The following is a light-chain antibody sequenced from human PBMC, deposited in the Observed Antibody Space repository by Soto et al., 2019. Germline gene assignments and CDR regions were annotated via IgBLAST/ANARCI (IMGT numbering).Light chain of an antibody. CDR2: STT. V-gene: IGKV1-39*01. J-gene: IGKJ3*01. CDR3: QQTYSPLFT. CDR1: RSINTY. Sequence: DIQMTQSPSSLSASVGDRITITCRTSRSINTYLNWYQQKPGKAPKLLIYSTTGLHRGVPSTFSGSGSGIDFTLTISSLQPDDFATYYCQQTYSPLFTFGPGTTV.